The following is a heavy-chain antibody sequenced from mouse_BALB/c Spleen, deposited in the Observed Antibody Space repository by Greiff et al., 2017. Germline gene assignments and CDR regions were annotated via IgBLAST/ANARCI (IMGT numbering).Heavy chain of an antibody. J-gene: IGHJ4*01. D-gene: IGHD2-14*01. CDR1: GYTFTSYW. CDR3: ARSDRYDGYCCAMDY. Sequence: QVQLQQPGAELVKPGASVKLSCKASGYTFTSYWMHWVKQRPGQGLEWIGEINPSNGRTNYNEKFKSKATLTVDKSSSTAYMQLSSLTSEDSAVYYGARSDRYDGYCCAMDYWGQGTSVTVSS. V-gene: IGHV1S81*02. CDR2: INPSNGRT.